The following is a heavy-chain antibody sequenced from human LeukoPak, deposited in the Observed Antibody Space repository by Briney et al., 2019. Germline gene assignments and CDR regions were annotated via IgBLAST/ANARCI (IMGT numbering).Heavy chain of an antibody. Sequence: PSQTLSLTCTVSGGSISSGSYYWGWIRQPPGKGLEWIGNIYYSGSTYYNPSLKSRVTISLDTSENQFSLKLNSVTAADTAVYYCARLKYGNGWYFDYWGQGTLVTVSS. V-gene: IGHV4-39*01. CDR2: IYYSGST. J-gene: IGHJ4*02. CDR1: GGSISSGSYY. CDR3: ARLKYGNGWYFDY. D-gene: IGHD6-19*01.